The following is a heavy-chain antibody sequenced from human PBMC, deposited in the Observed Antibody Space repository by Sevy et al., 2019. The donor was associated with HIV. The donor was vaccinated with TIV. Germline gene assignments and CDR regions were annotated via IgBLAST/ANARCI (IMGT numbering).Heavy chain of an antibody. J-gene: IGHJ6*02. CDR1: GFTFSSYG. CDR2: IWYDGSNK. Sequence: GGSLRLSCAASGFTFSSYGMHWVRQAPGKGLEWVAVIWYDGSNKYYADSVKGRFTISRDNSKNTLYLQMNSLRAEDTAVYYCARAYRESYGMDVWGQWTTVTVSS. CDR3: ARAYRESYGMDV. D-gene: IGHD1-26*01. V-gene: IGHV3-33*01.